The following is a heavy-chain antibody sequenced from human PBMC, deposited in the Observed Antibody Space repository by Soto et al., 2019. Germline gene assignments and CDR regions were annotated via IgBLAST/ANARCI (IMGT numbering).Heavy chain of an antibody. J-gene: IGHJ5*02. CDR1: GYSFTSYW. V-gene: IGHV5-51*01. D-gene: IGHD3-9*01. CDR2: IYPGDSDT. Sequence: GESLKISFKGSGYSFTSYWIGWVRQMPGKGLEWMGIIYPGDSDTRYSPSFQGQVTITADKSISTAYLQWSSLKASDTAMYYCARHAKHYDILTGYAAGGDWFDPWGQGTLVTVSS. CDR3: ARHAKHYDILTGYAAGGDWFDP.